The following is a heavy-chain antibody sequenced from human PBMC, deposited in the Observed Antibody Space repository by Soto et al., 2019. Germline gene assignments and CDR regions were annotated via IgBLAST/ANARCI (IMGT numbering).Heavy chain of an antibody. CDR2: ISGSGSIT. V-gene: IGHV3-23*01. CDR1: GFTFSNYA. D-gene: IGHD6-19*01. Sequence: EVQLLESGGGLVQPGGSLRLSCAASGFTFSNYAMSWVRQAPGKGLEWVSTISGSGSITYHADSVKGRFTISRDNSKNTLYLQTTSLRAEDTAVYYCANRAGYYYHYGMDVWGQGTTVTVSS. CDR3: ANRAGYYYHYGMDV. J-gene: IGHJ6*02.